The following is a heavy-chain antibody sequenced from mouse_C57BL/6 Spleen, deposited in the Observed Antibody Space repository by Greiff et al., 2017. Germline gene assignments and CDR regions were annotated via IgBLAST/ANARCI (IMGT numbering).Heavy chain of an antibody. V-gene: IGHV1-50*01. CDR1: GYTFTSSW. D-gene: IGHD2-5*01. CDR2: IDPSDSYT. CDR3: ARGTYSNSWFDY. Sequence: QVQLQQPGAELVKPGASVKLSCKASGYTFTSSWMQWVKQRPGQGLEWIGEIDPSDSYTNYNQNFKGKATLTVSTASRPAYLQLSSLTSEDCAVDYCARGTYSNSWFDYWGQGTLVTVSA. J-gene: IGHJ3*01.